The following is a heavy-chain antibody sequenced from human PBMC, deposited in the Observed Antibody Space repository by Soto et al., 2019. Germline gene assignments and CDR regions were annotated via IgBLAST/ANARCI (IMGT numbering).Heavy chain of an antibody. J-gene: IGHJ6*02. Sequence: GGSLRLSCAASGFTFSTYGMHWVRQAPGKGLEWVALISYDGSNRNSADSVKGRFTISRDNSKNTLYLQMNSLRVEDTAVYYCAKDEVRTPSLYAMGVWGQGTTVTVSS. CDR2: ISYDGSNR. CDR1: GFTFSTYG. D-gene: IGHD3-10*01. V-gene: IGHV3-30*18. CDR3: AKDEVRTPSLYAMGV.